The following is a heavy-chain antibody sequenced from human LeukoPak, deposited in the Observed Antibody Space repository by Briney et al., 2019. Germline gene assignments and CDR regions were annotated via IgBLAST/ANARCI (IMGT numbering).Heavy chain of an antibody. D-gene: IGHD4-17*01. Sequence: SQTLSLTCTVSGDSISSANYYWSWIRQHPGKGLEWIGYIYYSGSTYHSPSLKNRITISLDTSRNQFSLKLSSVTAAGTAVYYCARLKRGLRLNWFDPWGQGTLVTVSS. V-gene: IGHV4-31*03. CDR3: ARLKRGLRLNWFDP. CDR1: GDSISSANYY. CDR2: IYYSGST. J-gene: IGHJ5*02.